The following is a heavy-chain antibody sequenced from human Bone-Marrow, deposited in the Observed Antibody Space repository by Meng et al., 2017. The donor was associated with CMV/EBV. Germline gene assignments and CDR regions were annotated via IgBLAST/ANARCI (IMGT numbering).Heavy chain of an antibody. Sequence: GGSLRLSCAASGFTFSSYSMNWVRQAPGKGLEWVSSISSSSSYIYYADSVKGRFTISRDNAKNSLYLQMNSLRAEDTAVYYCSKKAVSPPSLDNWFDPWGQGTLVTVSS. CDR2: ISSSSSYI. CDR3: SKKAVSPPSLDNWFDP. V-gene: IGHV3-21*01. CDR1: GFTFSSYS. J-gene: IGHJ5*02. D-gene: IGHD5/OR15-5a*01.